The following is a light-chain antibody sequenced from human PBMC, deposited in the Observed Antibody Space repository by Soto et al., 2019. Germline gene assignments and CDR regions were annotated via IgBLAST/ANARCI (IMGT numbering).Light chain of an antibody. CDR1: SGHSSYA. CDR3: QTWCTGVL. V-gene: IGLV4-69*01. Sequence: PVLSQSPSASASLGASVKLTCTLSSGHSSYAIAWHQKQPEKGPRYLMKINSDGSHTKEVGIPDRFSGSSSGAECYLSITSLQSEDEAEYYCQTWCTGVLFGGGTKLTVL. J-gene: IGLJ2*01. CDR2: INSDGSH.